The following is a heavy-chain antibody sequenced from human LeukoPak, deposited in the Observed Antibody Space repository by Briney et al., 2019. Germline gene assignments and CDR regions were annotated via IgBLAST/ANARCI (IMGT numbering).Heavy chain of an antibody. D-gene: IGHD1-1*01. CDR2: IHDDGRT. J-gene: IGHJ5*02. CDR3: VQLLTAAGLDL. V-gene: IGHV4/OR15-8*01. CDR1: GGSMSDSIT. Sequence: SETLSLTCSVSGGSMSDSITWGWVRQPPGKGLEWLANIHDDGRTAPNPSLRSRLTISQDRSKNQFSLKVSSVTAADTAFYYCVQLLTAAGLDLWGQGILVPVSS.